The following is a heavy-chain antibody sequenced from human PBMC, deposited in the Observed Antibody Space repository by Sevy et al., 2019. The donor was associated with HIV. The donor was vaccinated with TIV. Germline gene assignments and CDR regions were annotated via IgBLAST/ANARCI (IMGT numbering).Heavy chain of an antibody. Sequence: ASGKVSCKASGDTFITYDINWVRQAAGQGLEWMGWMSTKSGNTGFAQKFRGRLTMTWDTSMSTAYMELSSLRSEDTAVYYCARGGSGDVWNYEYYYYGIGVWGQGTTVTVSS. CDR1: GDTFITYD. J-gene: IGHJ6*02. D-gene: IGHD3-3*01. V-gene: IGHV1-8*02. CDR2: MSTKSGNT. CDR3: ARGGSGDVWNYEYYYYGIGV.